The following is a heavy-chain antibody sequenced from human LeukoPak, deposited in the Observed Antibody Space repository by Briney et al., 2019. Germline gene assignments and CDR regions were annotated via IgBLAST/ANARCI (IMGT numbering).Heavy chain of an antibody. D-gene: IGHD5-18*01. J-gene: IGHJ4*02. CDR1: GGSISSHY. V-gene: IGHV4-59*11. CDR3: ARWKGYSYGYLDY. Sequence: PSQTLSLTCTVSGGSISSHYWSWIRQPPGKGLEWIGYIYYSGNTDYNPSLKSRVTISVDTSKNQFSLKLTSVTAADTAVYYCARWKGYSYGYLDYWGQGTLVTFSS. CDR2: IYYSGNT.